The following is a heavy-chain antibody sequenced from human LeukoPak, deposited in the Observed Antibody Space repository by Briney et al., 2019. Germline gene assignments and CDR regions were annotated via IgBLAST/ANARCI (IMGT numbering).Heavy chain of an antibody. D-gene: IGHD4-17*01. V-gene: IGHV3-15*01. J-gene: IGHJ4*02. CDR1: GLTFSNAW. Sequence: GGSLRLSCVASGLTFSNAWMSWVRQAPGQGLEWVGRIKSKSDGGTTDYAAPVKGRFTISRDDSKNTVYLQMNSLKTEDTAVYYCTPYGDYEGLCFYSGQGTLVTVSS. CDR2: IKSKSDGGTT. CDR3: TPYGDYEGLCFY.